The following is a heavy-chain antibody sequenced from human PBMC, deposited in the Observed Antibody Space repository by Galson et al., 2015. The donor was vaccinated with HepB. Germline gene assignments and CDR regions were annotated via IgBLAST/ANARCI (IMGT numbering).Heavy chain of an antibody. CDR3: ARDLPEVDGPYYYGMDV. CDR2: INPSGGST. Sequence: SVKVSCKASGYTFTSYYMHWVRQAPGQGLEWMGIINPSGGSTSYAQKFQGRVTMTRDTSTSTVYMELSSLRSEDTAVYYCARDLPEVDGPYYYGMDVWGQGTTVTVSS. V-gene: IGHV1-46*01. D-gene: IGHD5-24*01. J-gene: IGHJ6*02. CDR1: GYTFTSYY.